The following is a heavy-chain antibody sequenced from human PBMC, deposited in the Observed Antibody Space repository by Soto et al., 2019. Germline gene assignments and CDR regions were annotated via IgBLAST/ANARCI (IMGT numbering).Heavy chain of an antibody. V-gene: IGHV3-23*01. J-gene: IGHJ4*02. Sequence: GGSLRLSCAASGFTFSSYAMSWVRQAPGKGLEWVSAISGSGGSTYYADSVKGRFTISRDNSKNTLYLQMNSLRAEDTAVYYCTTGHPIYYVAAHLDYWGQGTLVTVSS. D-gene: IGHD3-10*01. CDR1: GFTFSSYA. CDR2: ISGSGGST. CDR3: TTGHPIYYVAAHLDY.